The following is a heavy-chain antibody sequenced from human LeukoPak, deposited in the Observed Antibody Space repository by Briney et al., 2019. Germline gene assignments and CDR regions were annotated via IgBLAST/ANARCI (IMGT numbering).Heavy chain of an antibody. J-gene: IGHJ5*02. CDR1: GGSFSGYY. D-gene: IGHD3-16*01. CDR3: AIGSLNWFDT. Sequence: SETLSLTCAVYGGSFSGYYWSWISQPPGKGLEWIGEINHSGSTNYNPSIESRVTISVDTSKNQFSLKLSSVTAAGTAVYYCAIGSLNWFDTWGQGTLVTVSS. V-gene: IGHV4-34*01. CDR2: INHSGST.